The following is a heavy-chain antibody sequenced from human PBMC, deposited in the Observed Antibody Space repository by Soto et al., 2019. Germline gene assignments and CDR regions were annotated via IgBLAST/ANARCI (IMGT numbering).Heavy chain of an antibody. CDR3: AKDHYSRSCYLGSEPHLGV. Sequence: LRLSWAASGFTFSSYAMSWVRQAPGKGLEGVSAISGSGGSTYYADSVKGRFTISRDNSKNTLYLQMNSLRAEDTAVYYCAKDHYSRSCYLGSEPHLGVLGQGTTVPVSS. CDR1: GFTFSSYA. V-gene: IGHV3-23*01. J-gene: IGHJ6*02. D-gene: IGHD6-13*01. CDR2: ISGSGGST.